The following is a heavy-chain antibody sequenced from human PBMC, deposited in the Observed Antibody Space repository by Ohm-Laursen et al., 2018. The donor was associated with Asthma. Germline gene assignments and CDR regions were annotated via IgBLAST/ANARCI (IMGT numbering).Heavy chain of an antibody. CDR1: GFTFSSYG. V-gene: IGHV3-33*01. D-gene: IGHD3-22*01. J-gene: IGHJ3*02. CDR3: ARESSTYYYDSSGYSDAFDI. CDR2: IWYDGSNK. Sequence: SLRLSCAAPGFTFSSYGMHWVRQAPGKGLEWVAVIWYDGSNKYYADSVKGRFTISRDNSKNTLYLQMNSLRAEDTAVYYCARESSTYYYDSSGYSDAFDIWGQGTMVTVSS.